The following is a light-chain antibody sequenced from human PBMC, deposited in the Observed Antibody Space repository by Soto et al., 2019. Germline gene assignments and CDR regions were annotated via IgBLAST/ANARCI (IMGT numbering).Light chain of an antibody. CDR3: AACDGSLSGVV. J-gene: IGLJ2*01. CDR1: SSNIGNNY. CDR2: RNN. V-gene: IGLV1-47*01. Sequence: QSVLTQPPSASGTPGQRVTISGSGSSSNIGNNYVYSYQQLPGTAPKLLIYRNNQRPSGVPDRFSGSKSGTSASLAISGLRSEDEADYYCAACDGSLSGVVFGGCTQLTVL.